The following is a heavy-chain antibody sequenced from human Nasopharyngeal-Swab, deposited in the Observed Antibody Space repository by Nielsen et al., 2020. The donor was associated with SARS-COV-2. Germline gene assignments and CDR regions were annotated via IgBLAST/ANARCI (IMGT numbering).Heavy chain of an antibody. D-gene: IGHD3-22*01. CDR1: GGSISSGGYY. Sequence: SETLSLTCTVSGGSISSGGYYWSWIRQHPGKGLEWIGYIYYSGSTYYNPSLKSRVTISVDTSKNQFSLKLSSVTAADTAVYYCARETLGLGIVAGDYWGQGTLVTVSS. CDR3: ARETLGLGIVAGDY. V-gene: IGHV4-31*03. J-gene: IGHJ4*02. CDR2: IYYSGST.